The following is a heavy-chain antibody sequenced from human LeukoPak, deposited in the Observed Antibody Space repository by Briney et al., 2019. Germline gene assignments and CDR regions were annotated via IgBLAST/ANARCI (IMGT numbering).Heavy chain of an antibody. J-gene: IGHJ4*02. CDR2: IYYSGST. CDR3: ARGEGYCSGGSCSRTDSYYFDY. Sequence: SETLSLTCTVSGGSISSGGYYWSWIRQHPGKGLEWIGYIYYSGSTYYNPSLKSRVTISVDTSKNQFSLKLSSVTAADTAVYYCARGEGYCSGGSCSRTDSYYFDYWGQGTLVTVSS. CDR1: GGSISSGGYY. D-gene: IGHD2-15*01. V-gene: IGHV4-31*03.